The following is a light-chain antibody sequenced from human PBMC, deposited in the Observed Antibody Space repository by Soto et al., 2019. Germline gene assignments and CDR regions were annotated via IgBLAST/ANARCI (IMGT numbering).Light chain of an antibody. CDR1: SSDVETNTL. CDR3: SSYTNINTRACV. V-gene: IGLV2-14*02. CDR2: EAS. J-gene: IGLJ1*01. Sequence: QSALTQPASVSGSPGQSITITCTGTSSDVETNTLVSWFQQHPGNVPKLLIYEASKRPSGVSRRFSGSQSGNTASLTISGLQAEDEAEYYCSSYTNINTRACVFGTGTKLTVL.